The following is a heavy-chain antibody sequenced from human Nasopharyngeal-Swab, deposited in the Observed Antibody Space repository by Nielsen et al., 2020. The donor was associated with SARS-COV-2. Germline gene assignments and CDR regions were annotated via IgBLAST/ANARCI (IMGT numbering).Heavy chain of an antibody. V-gene: IGHV3-33*01. D-gene: IGHD6-19*01. CDR1: GFPSSSYG. CDR3: ARDASGWYIDY. Sequence: GGPLRLSCAAFGFPSSSYGMNWVRQAPGKGLEWVQVIWYDGSNKYYADPVKGRFTISRDNSKNKLYLQMNSVRAEDTAVYYSARDASGWYIDYRGQGTLVTVSS. J-gene: IGHJ4*02. CDR2: IWYDGSNK.